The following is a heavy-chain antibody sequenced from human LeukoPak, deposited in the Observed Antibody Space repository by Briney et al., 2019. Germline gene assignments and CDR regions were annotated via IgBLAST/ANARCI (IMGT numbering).Heavy chain of an antibody. CDR2: ISYDGSNK. J-gene: IGHJ4*02. CDR1: GFTFSIYA. D-gene: IGHD2-15*01. Sequence: GGSLRPSCAASGFTFSIYAMHWVRQAPGKGLEWVAVISYDGSNKYYADSVKGRFTISRDNSKNTLYLQMNSLRPEDTAVYYCARNLKIGWHEGYFDYWGQGTLVTVSS. V-gene: IGHV3-30-3*01. CDR3: ARNLKIGWHEGYFDY.